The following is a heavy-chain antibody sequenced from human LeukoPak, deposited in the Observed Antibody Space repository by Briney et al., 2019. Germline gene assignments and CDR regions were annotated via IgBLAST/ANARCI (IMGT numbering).Heavy chain of an antibody. CDR1: GGSISSSSYY. J-gene: IGHJ5*02. CDR2: IYYSGST. D-gene: IGHD3-3*01. Sequence: SETLSLTCTVSGGSISSSSYYWGWIRQPPGKGLEWIGSIYYSGSTYYNPSLKSRVTISVDTSKNQFSLKLSSVTAADTAVYYCARAPGGITIFGVVSNNWFDPWGQGTLVTVSS. V-gene: IGHV4-39*07. CDR3: ARAPGGITIFGVVSNNWFDP.